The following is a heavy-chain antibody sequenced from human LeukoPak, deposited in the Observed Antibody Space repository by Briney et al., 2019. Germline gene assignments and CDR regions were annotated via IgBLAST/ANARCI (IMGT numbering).Heavy chain of an antibody. Sequence: SETLSLTCAVYGGSFSGYYWSWIRQPPGKGLEWIGEINHSGSTNYNPSLKSRVTISVDTSKNQFSLKLSSVTAADTDVYYCARASSGWYNDFDYWGQGTLVTVSS. V-gene: IGHV4-34*01. CDR3: ARASSGWYNDFDY. CDR2: INHSGST. CDR1: GGSFSGYY. J-gene: IGHJ4*02. D-gene: IGHD6-19*01.